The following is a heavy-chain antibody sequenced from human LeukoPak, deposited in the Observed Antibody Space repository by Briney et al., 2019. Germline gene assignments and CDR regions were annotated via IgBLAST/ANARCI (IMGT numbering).Heavy chain of an antibody. V-gene: IGHV3-7*03. D-gene: IGHD3-9*01. J-gene: IGHJ3*02. Sequence: GGSLRLSCAASGFTFSNAWMTWVRQAPGKGLEWVANIKQDGSDKNYVDSVKGRFTISRDNAKKLLYLQMNSLRAEDTAVYYCARDLPDVLTGYSDNAFDIWGQGTMVTVSS. CDR1: GFTFSNAW. CDR2: IKQDGSDK. CDR3: ARDLPDVLTGYSDNAFDI.